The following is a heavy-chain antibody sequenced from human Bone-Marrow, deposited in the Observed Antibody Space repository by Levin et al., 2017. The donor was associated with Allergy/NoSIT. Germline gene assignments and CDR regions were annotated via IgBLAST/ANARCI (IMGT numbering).Heavy chain of an antibody. D-gene: IGHD2-2*01. CDR1: GGSISSSSYY. J-gene: IGHJ4*02. CDR2: IYYSGST. CDR3: ARLYCSSTSCAPRFDY. Sequence: SQTLSLTCTVSGGSISSSSYYWGWIRQPPGKGLEWIGSIYYSGSTYYNPSLKSRVTISVDTSKNQFSLKLSSVTAADTAVYYCARLYCSSTSCAPRFDYWGQGTLVTVSS. V-gene: IGHV4-39*01.